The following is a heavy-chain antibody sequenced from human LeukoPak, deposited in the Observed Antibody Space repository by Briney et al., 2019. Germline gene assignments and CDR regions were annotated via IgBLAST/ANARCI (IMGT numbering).Heavy chain of an antibody. D-gene: IGHD3-10*01. V-gene: IGHV1-69*06. J-gene: IGHJ3*02. CDR1: GGTFSSNA. CDR2: IIPIFGTA. Sequence: SVKVSCKASGGTFSSNAISWVRQAPGQGLEWMGGIIPIFGTANYAQKFQGRVTITADKSTSTAYMELSSLRSEDTAVYYCARDAHYYGSGSYYADAFDIWGQGTMVTVSS. CDR3: ARDAHYYGSGSYYADAFDI.